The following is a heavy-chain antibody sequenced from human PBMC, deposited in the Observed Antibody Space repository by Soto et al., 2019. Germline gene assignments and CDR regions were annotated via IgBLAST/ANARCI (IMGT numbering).Heavy chain of an antibody. CDR3: ASRGDDSSGYYYGY. CDR1: GYTFTSYD. CDR2: MNPNSGNT. D-gene: IGHD3-22*01. J-gene: IGHJ4*02. Sequence: QVQLVQSGAEVKKPGASVKVSCKASGYTFTSYDINWVRQATGQGLEWMGWMNPNSGNTGYAQKFQGRVTVTRNTSISTAYMELSSLRSEDTAVYYCASRGDDSSGYYYGYWGQGTLVTVSS. V-gene: IGHV1-8*01.